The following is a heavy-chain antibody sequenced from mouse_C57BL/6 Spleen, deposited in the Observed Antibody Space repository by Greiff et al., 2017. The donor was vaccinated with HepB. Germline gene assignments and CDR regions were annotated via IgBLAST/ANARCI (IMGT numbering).Heavy chain of an antibody. V-gene: IGHV5-6*01. CDR2: ISSGGSYT. CDR1: GFTFSSYG. D-gene: IGHD1-1*01. J-gene: IGHJ2*01. CDR3: ARWYYGSSLYYFYY. Sequence: EVQLVESGGDLVKPGGSLKLSCAASGFTFSSYGMSWVRQTPDKRLEWVATISSGGSYTYYPDSVKGRFTISRDNAKNTLYLQMSSLKSEDTAMYYCARWYYGSSLYYFYYWGQGTTLTVSS.